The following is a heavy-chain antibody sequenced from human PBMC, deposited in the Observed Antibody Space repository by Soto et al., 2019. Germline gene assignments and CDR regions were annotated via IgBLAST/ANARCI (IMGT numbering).Heavy chain of an antibody. CDR2: IHHTGIT. V-gene: IGHV4-4*02. J-gene: IGHJ3*02. D-gene: IGHD1-26*01. Sequence: QPPGKGLEWIGEIHHTGITNYIPSLKSRVTMSVDKNKNQVSLEVFSVTAADTAVYYCARESGGRYGAFDIWGQGTMVTVSS. CDR3: ARESGGRYGAFDI.